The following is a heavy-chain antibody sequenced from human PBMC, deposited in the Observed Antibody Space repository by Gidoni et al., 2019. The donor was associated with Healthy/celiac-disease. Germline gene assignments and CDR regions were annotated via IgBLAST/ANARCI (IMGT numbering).Heavy chain of an antibody. CDR3: ARDREDCSXGSCXXCYXXY. Sequence: QVQLQESGPGLVKPSQTLSLTCTVSGGSISSGGYYWSWIRQHPGKGMEWIGYIYYSGSTYYNPSLKSRVTISVDTSKNQFSLXLSSVTAADXAVXXXARDREDCSXGSCXXCYXXYWGXXTLXXXSS. CDR1: GGSISSGGYY. CDR2: IYYSGST. J-gene: IGHJ4*02. D-gene: IGHD2-15*01. V-gene: IGHV4-31*03.